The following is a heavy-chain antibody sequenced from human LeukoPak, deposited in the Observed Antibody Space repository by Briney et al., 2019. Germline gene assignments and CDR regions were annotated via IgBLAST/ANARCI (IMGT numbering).Heavy chain of an antibody. Sequence: SQTLSLTCTVSGGSISSGSYYWSWIRQPAGKGLEWIGRIYTSGSTNYNPSLKSRVTISVDKSNNQLSLKLSSVTAADTAVYYCASGQYGSGFDYWGQGTLVTVSS. CDR1: GGSISSGSYY. J-gene: IGHJ4*02. V-gene: IGHV4-61*02. CDR3: ASGQYGSGFDY. D-gene: IGHD3-10*01. CDR2: IYTSGST.